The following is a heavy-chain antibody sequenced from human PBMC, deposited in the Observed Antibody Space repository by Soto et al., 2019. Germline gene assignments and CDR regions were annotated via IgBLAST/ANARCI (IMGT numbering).Heavy chain of an antibody. CDR3: ARVPSPFDFYYAMDV. Sequence: SETLSLTCTVSVDSIGIGNKYWSWIRQAPGKGLEWIGYIFSSGTTYYNPSLKSRLTMSLDTSQNQFSLKLNSVTAADTAVYFCARVPSPFDFYYAMDVWGQGTPVTGSS. CDR2: IFSSGTT. J-gene: IGHJ6*02. CDR1: VDSIGIGNKY. V-gene: IGHV4-30-4*02. D-gene: IGHD3-16*01.